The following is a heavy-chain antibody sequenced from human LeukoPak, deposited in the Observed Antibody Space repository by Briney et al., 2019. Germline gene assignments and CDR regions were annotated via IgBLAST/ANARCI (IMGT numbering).Heavy chain of an antibody. Sequence: KPSETLSLTCAVYGVSFSGYYWSWIRQPPGKGLEWIGEINHSGSTNYNPSLKSRVTISVDTPKNQFSLKLSSVTAADTAVYYCARVVVYYYYLDVWGKGTTVTVSS. V-gene: IGHV4-34*01. CDR1: GVSFSGYY. CDR3: ARVVVYYYYLDV. CDR2: INHSGST. J-gene: IGHJ6*03. D-gene: IGHD3-22*01.